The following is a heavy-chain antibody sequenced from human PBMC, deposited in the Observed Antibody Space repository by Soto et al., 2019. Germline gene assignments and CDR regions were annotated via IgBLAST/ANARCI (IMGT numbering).Heavy chain of an antibody. CDR1: GGSISSYY. CDR2: IYYSGST. V-gene: IGHV4-59*08. CDR3: ARGVSSGYYYYYYGMDV. Sequence: SETLSLTCTVSGGSISSYYWSWIRQPPGKGLEWIGYIYYSGSTNYNPSLKIRVTISVDTSKNQFSLKLSSVTAADTAVYYCARGVSSGYYYYYYGMDVWGQGTTVTVSS. J-gene: IGHJ6*02. D-gene: IGHD3-22*01.